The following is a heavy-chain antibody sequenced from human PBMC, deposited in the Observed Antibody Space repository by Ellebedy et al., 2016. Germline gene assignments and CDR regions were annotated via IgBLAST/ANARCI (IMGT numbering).Heavy chain of an antibody. CDR2: ISSSSSYI. CDR1: GFTFSSYS. V-gene: IGHV3-21*04. D-gene: IGHD2-15*01. J-gene: IGHJ4*02. CDR3: ARSPYCRGGSCYNIDY. Sequence: GESLKISXAASGFTFSSYSMNWVRQAPGKGLEWVSSISSSSSYIYHADSVKGRFTISRDNAKNFLYLQMNSLRAEDTALYYCARSPYCRGGSCYNIDYWGQGTLVTVSS.